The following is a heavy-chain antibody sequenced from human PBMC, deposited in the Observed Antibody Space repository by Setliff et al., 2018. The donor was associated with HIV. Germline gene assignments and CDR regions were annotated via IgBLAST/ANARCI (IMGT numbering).Heavy chain of an antibody. CDR3: ARGQSQGYAYSGSYGAFDI. CDR2: IIPMFGTR. CDR1: GGTPRGYA. Sequence: SVKVSCKTSGGTPRGYAISWVRQAPGQGLGWMGGIIPMFGTRNYAQKFQGRVTITTDESTSTAYMELSSLRSEDTALYYCARGQSQGYAYSGSYGAFDIWGQGTMVTVSS. V-gene: IGHV1-69*05. J-gene: IGHJ3*02. D-gene: IGHD1-26*01.